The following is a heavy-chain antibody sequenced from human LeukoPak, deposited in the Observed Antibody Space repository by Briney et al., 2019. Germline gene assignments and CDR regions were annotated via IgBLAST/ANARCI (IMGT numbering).Heavy chain of an antibody. D-gene: IGHD6-19*01. CDR2: IGTAGDT. V-gene: IGHV3-13*01. CDR3: VRVNSRGPDVIDAFDI. CDR1: GFTFSDYD. Sequence: GGSLRLSCAASGFTFSDYDMHWVRQGTGKGLEWVSAIGTAGDTYYPGSVKGRFTISRENAKDSLYLQINSLRAGDTAVYYCVRVNSRGPDVIDAFDIWGQGTMVTVSS. J-gene: IGHJ3*02.